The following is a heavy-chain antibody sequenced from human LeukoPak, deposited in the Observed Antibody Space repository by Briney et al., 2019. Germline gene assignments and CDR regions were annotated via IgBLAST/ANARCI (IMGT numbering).Heavy chain of an antibody. CDR1: GYSINNGYF. CDR3: ARGYYDFWSGYYTPNWFDL. CDR2: IYHSGNT. Sequence: SETLSLTCAVSGYSINNGYFWGWIRQPPGKGLEWIGNIYHSGNTYYNPSLKSRVTISVDTSKNQFSLKLSSVTAADTAVYYCARGYYDFWSGYYTPNWFDLWGQGTLVTVSS. V-gene: IGHV4-38-2*01. J-gene: IGHJ5*02. D-gene: IGHD3-3*01.